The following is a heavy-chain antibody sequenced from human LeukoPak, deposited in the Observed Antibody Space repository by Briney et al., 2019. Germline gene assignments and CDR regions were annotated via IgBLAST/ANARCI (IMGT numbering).Heavy chain of an antibody. J-gene: IGHJ4*02. CDR2: ISVSGGST. D-gene: IGHD5-12*01. V-gene: IGHV3-23*01. Sequence: GGSLRLSCAASGFTFSSSAMSWVRLAPGKGREWVSSISVSGGSTYYADSVNGRFTISRDNSKNTLYLQMNSLRVEDTAIYYCARVVLRGYSGFELDYWGQGTLVTVSS. CDR3: ARVVLRGYSGFELDY. CDR1: GFTFSSSA.